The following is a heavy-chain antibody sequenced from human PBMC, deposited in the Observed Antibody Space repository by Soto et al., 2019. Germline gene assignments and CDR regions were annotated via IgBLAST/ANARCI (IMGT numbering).Heavy chain of an antibody. CDR3: AHRPYGYKYYFNY. D-gene: IGHD5-18*01. V-gene: IGHV2-5*02. CDR2: VYWDDDI. CDR1: GFSLSTRGVG. Sequence: QITLKESGPPLVKPTQILTLTCTFSGFSLSTRGVGVGWIRQPPGKALEWLALVYWDDDIWYSPSLKSRLTITQDTSKNQVVLPMTNMDPVDTATYYCAHRPYGYKYYFNYWGQGTRVTVSS. J-gene: IGHJ4*02.